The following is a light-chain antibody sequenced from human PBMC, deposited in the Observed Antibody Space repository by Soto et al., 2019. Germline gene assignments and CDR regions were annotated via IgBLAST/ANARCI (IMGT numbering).Light chain of an antibody. CDR2: GAS. CDR3: QQYHTWPPQYT. CDR1: QSVASN. V-gene: IGKV3-15*01. J-gene: IGKJ2*01. Sequence: EIVMTQSPASLSVSPGDGATLSCRASQSVASNVAWYQQKPGQGPRLLIHGASTRAVGVPARFSGSGSGTEFTLTISSLQSEDFAVYYCQQYHTWPPQYTFGQGTKLQIK.